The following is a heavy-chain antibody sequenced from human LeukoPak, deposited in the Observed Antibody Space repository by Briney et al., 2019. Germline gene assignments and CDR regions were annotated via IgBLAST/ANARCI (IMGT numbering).Heavy chain of an antibody. V-gene: IGHV3-9*03. CDR2: ISRNSGSI. J-gene: IGHJ4*02. CDR3: AKARNYDILTPFFDY. CDR1: GFTFDDYA. Sequence: GGSLRLSXAASGFTFDDYAMHWVRQAPGKGLEWVSGISRNSGSIGYADSVKGRFTISRDNAKNSLYLQMNSLRAEDMALYYCAKARNYDILTPFFDYWGQGTLVTVSS. D-gene: IGHD3-9*01.